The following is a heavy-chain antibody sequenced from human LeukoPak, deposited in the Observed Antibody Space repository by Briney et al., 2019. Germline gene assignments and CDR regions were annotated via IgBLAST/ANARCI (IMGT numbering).Heavy chain of an antibody. CDR2: IHHSGNT. Sequence: SETLSLTCTVSGYSLSSGYYWGWIRQPPGKGLKWIGNIHHSGNTYYNPSLKSRVTISVDTSKNQFSLKLSSVTAADTAVYYYARVATVTRTLHYYYYYYMDVWGKGTTVTVSS. CDR3: ARVATVTRTLHYYYYYYMDV. V-gene: IGHV4-38-2*02. J-gene: IGHJ6*03. D-gene: IGHD4-17*01. CDR1: GYSLSSGYY.